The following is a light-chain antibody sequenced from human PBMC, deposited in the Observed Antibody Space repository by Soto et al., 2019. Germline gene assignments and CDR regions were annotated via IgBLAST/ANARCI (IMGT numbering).Light chain of an antibody. J-gene: IGKJ1*01. V-gene: IGKV1-5*03. CDR1: QSITPW. CDR2: KTS. CDR3: QQYKSYCT. Sequence: DIQMSQSPATLSASVGDRVTITCRASQSITPWLAWYQQKPGKAPHLLIYKTSTLASVVPSRFSGGGSGTEFTLNISSLQPDDFATYYCQQYKSYCTFGQGTKVEIK.